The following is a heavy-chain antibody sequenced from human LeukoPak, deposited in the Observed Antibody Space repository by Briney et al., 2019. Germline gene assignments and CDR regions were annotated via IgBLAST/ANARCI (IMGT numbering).Heavy chain of an antibody. CDR3: ALSSSRRVTDLYPDY. J-gene: IGHJ4*02. V-gene: IGHV3-48*03. CDR2: ITSSGSTT. Sequence: PGGSLRLSCAASGFSFSSYEMNWVRQAPGKGLEWVSYITSSGSTTYYADSVKGRFTISRDNSKNTLYLQMNSLRAEDTAVYYCALSSSRRVTDLYPDYWGQGTLVTVSS. CDR1: GFSFSSYE. D-gene: IGHD2-2*02.